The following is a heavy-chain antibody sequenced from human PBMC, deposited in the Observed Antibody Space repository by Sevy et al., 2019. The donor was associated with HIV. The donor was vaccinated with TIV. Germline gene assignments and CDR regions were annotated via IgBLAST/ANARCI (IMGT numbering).Heavy chain of an antibody. CDR1: GFTFSRYW. D-gene: IGHD2-2*01. Sequence: GGSLRLSCAASGFTFSRYWMSWVRQAPGKGLEWVANIKVDGSEKYYVDSVKGRFTISRDNAKNSLYLQMNSLRAEDTAVYYCPRDCNSNTCLWGLDVWGQGTTVTVSS. CDR3: PRDCNSNTCLWGLDV. J-gene: IGHJ6*02. V-gene: IGHV3-7*03. CDR2: IKVDGSEK.